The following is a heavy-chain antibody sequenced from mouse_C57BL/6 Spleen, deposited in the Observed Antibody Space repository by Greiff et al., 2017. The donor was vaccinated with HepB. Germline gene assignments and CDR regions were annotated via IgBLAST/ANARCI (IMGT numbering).Heavy chain of an antibody. CDR1: GYTFTEYT. Sequence: QVQLKQSGAELVKPGASVKLSCKASGYTFTEYTIHWVKQRPGQGLEWIGWFYPGSGSINYNEKFKDKATLTADKSPSKVYMELSRLTSEDSAVYFCARHDPLYSNYGGWYFDVWGTGTTVTVSS. V-gene: IGHV1-62-2*01. J-gene: IGHJ1*03. CDR3: ARHDPLYSNYGGWYFDV. CDR2: FYPGSGSI. D-gene: IGHD2-5*01.